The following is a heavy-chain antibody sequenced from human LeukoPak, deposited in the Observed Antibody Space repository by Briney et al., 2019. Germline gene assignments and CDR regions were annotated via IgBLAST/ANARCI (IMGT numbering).Heavy chain of an antibody. Sequence: SVKVSCKASGYTFTDYYMHWVRQAPGQGLEWMGGIIPIFGTANYAQKFQGRVTITTDESTSTAYMELSSLRSEDTAVYYCARVGLAYCGGDCPYYFDYWGQGTLVTVSS. V-gene: IGHV1-69*05. CDR2: IIPIFGTA. J-gene: IGHJ4*02. CDR3: ARVGLAYCGGDCPYYFDY. CDR1: GYTFTDYY. D-gene: IGHD2-21*02.